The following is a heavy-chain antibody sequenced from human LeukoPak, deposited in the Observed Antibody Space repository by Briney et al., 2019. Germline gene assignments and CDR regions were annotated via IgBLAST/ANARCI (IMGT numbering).Heavy chain of an antibody. D-gene: IGHD3-10*01. J-gene: IGHJ4*02. CDR1: GGTFSSYA. CDR2: IIPIFGTA. V-gene: IGHV1-69*13. Sequence: SVKVSCKASGGTFSSYAISWVRRAPGQGLEWMGGIIPIFGTANYAQKFQGRVTITADESTSTAYMELSRLRSDDTAVYYCARDGSGVWFDYWGQGTLVTVSS. CDR3: ARDGSGVWFDY.